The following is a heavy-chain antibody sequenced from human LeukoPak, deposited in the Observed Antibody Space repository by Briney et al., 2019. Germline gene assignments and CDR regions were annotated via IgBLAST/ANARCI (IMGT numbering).Heavy chain of an antibody. D-gene: IGHD6-13*01. CDR3: ARSSSWFHKYFQH. J-gene: IGHJ1*01. V-gene: IGHV4-59*12. CDR1: GGSISSYY. Sequence: SETLSLTCTVSGGSISSYYWSWIRQPPGKGLAWIGYIYYSGSTNYNPSLKSRVTISVDTSKNQFSLKLSSVTAADTAVYYCARSSSWFHKYFQHWGQGTLVTVSS. CDR2: IYYSGST.